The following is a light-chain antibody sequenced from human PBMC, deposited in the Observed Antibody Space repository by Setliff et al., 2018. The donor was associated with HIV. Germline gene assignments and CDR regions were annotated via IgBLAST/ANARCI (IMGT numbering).Light chain of an antibody. V-gene: IGLV2-14*01. J-gene: IGLJ1*01. Sequence: QSALAQPASVSGSPGQSITISCTGTNSDVGGYNYASWYQQDPGKAPKVMIYDVSNRPSGVSNRFSGSKSANTASLTISGLQAEDEADYYCSSYTSRTPLYLFGTGTKVTVL. CDR1: NSDVGGYNY. CDR3: SSYTSRTPLYL. CDR2: DVS.